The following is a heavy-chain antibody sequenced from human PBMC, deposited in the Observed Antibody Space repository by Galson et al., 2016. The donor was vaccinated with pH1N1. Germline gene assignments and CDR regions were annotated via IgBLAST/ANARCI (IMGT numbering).Heavy chain of an antibody. CDR3: AKEAAGGSYLYQ. D-gene: IGHD3-16*02. Sequence: SLRLSCAASGFTLSGYSMSWVRQAPGRGLEWISHIWKSGDNVYYADSVAGRFTISRDNARNSLFLQMNSLRAEDTAVYYCAKEAAGGSYLYQWGQGTLVTVSP. J-gene: IGHJ4*02. CDR1: GFTLSGYS. V-gene: IGHV3-48*01. CDR2: IWKSGDNV.